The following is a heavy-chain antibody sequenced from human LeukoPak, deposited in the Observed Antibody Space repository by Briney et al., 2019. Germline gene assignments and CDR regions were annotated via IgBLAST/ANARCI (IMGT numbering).Heavy chain of an antibody. D-gene: IGHD3-3*01. Sequence: ASVKVSCKASGYTFTSYGISWVRQALGQGLEWMGWISAYNGNTNYAQKLQGRVTMTTDTSTSTAYMELRSLRSDDTAVYYCARGDFWSGFLGDYYYYYGMDVWGQGTTVTVSS. V-gene: IGHV1-18*01. CDR3: ARGDFWSGFLGDYYYYYGMDV. CDR2: ISAYNGNT. J-gene: IGHJ6*02. CDR1: GYTFTSYG.